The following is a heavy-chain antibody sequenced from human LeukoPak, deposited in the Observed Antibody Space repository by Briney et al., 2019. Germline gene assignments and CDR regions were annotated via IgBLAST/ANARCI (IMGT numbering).Heavy chain of an antibody. CDR1: GFTFSSYE. V-gene: IGHV3-48*03. Sequence: GGSLRLSCAASGFTFSSYEMNWVRQAPGKGLEWVSYISSSGSTIYYADSVKGRFTISRDNAKNSLYLQMNSLRAEDTAVYYCAREGYYYDSSGYHSTNFDYWGQGTLVTVSS. CDR3: AREGYYYDSSGYHSTNFDY. CDR2: ISSSGSTI. J-gene: IGHJ4*02. D-gene: IGHD3-22*01.